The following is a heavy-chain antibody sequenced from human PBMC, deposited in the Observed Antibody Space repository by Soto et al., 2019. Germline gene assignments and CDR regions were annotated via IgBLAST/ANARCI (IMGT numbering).Heavy chain of an antibody. CDR2: INSDGSST. V-gene: IGHV3-74*01. Sequence: GGSLRLSCAASGFTFSSYWMHWVRQAPGKGLVWVSRINSDGSSTSYADSVKGRFTTSRDNAKNTLYLQMNSLRAEDTAVYYCARRRVAAAATFDYWGQGTLVTVSS. J-gene: IGHJ4*02. CDR1: GFTFSSYW. D-gene: IGHD6-13*01. CDR3: ARRRVAAAATFDY.